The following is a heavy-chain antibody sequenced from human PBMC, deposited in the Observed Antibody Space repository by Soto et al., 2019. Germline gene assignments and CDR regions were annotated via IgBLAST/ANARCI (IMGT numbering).Heavy chain of an antibody. J-gene: IGHJ4*02. D-gene: IGHD3-3*01. CDR2: IGGSGGST. CDR3: AKESDYFFY. V-gene: IGHV3-23*01. CDR1: GFTFGIYA. Sequence: PGGSLRLSCAASGFTFGIYAMNWVRQAPGKGLEWVSGIGGSGGSTFYADSVKGRFTISRDNSKNTLYLQMNSLRAEDTAVYYCAKESDYFFYWGQGALVTVSS.